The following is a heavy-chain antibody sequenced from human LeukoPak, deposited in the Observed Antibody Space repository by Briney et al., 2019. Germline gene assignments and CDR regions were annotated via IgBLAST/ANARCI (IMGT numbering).Heavy chain of an antibody. D-gene: IGHD3-3*01. Sequence: SETLSLTCTVSGGSISSYYWSWIRQPPGKGLEWIGYIYYSGSTNYNPSLKSRVTISVDTSKNQFSLKLSSVTAADTAVYYCARDRIRFGARYNWFDPWGQGTLVTVSS. CDR3: ARDRIRFGARYNWFDP. J-gene: IGHJ5*02. V-gene: IGHV4-59*01. CDR2: IYYSGST. CDR1: GGSISSYY.